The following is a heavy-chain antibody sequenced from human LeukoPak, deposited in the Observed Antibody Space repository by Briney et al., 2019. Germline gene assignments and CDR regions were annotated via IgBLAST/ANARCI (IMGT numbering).Heavy chain of an antibody. CDR1: GFTFDDYG. V-gene: IGHV3-20*04. J-gene: IGHJ6*03. D-gene: IGHD6-13*01. Sequence: GGSLRLSCAASGFTFDDYGMSWVRQAPGKGLEWVSGINWNGGSTGYADSVKGRFTISRDNAKNSLYLQMNSLRAEDTALYCCAKAGYSSSWADYYYYMDVWGKGTTVTVSS. CDR3: AKAGYSSSWADYYYYMDV. CDR2: INWNGGST.